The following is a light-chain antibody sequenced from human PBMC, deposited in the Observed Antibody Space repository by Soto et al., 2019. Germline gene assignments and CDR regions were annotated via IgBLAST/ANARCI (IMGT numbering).Light chain of an antibody. CDR3: VSYIESSLTHWV. Sequence: QSALTQPASVSGSPGQSITISCTGTSSDVGGYNYVSWYQHHPGTAPKLIIYEVSNRPSGVSNRFSGSKSGNTASLTISDLQAEDEADYYCVSYIESSLTHWVFGGGTKLTVL. J-gene: IGLJ3*02. CDR1: SSDVGGYNY. CDR2: EVS. V-gene: IGLV2-14*01.